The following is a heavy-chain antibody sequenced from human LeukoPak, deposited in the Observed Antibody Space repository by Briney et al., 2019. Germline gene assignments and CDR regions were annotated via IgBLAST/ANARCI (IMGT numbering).Heavy chain of an antibody. D-gene: IGHD6-13*01. CDR1: GFTFSNYA. Sequence: GGSLRLSCAASGFTFSNYAMSWVGQAPGKGLEWVSGLSSGGGSTYYADSVKGRFTISRDNSKNTLYLQMNSLRAEDTAVYYCAKLNGYSSSWFDYWGQGALVTVSS. J-gene: IGHJ4*02. V-gene: IGHV3-23*01. CDR3: AKLNGYSSSWFDY. CDR2: LSSGGGST.